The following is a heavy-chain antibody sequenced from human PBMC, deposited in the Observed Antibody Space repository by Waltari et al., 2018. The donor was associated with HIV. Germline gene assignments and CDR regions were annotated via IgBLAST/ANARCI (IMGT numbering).Heavy chain of an antibody. Sequence: QVQLVESGGGLVKPGGSLRLSCAACGFIFNECYMSWIRRAPGKGLEWLSYISSSGNFIYYADSVRGRFTISRDNAKNSLYLQMDSLRAEDTAVYYCARGGSGWYREAAEIDYWGQGSLVTVSS. CDR2: ISSSGNFI. CDR3: ARGGSGWYREAAEIDY. D-gene: IGHD6-19*01. V-gene: IGHV3-11*01. CDR1: GFIFNECY. J-gene: IGHJ4*02.